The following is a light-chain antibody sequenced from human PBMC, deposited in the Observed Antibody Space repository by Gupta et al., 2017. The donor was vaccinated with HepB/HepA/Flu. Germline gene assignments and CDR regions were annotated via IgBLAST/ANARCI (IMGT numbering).Light chain of an antibody. Sequence: QSVLPQPPSASGTPGQRVTISCSGSSSNIGSNYVYWYQQLPGTAPTLLIYRNNQRPSGGPDRFSGSKSGTSASLAISGLRSDDEADYYCAAWDDSLSGQGVFGGGTKLTVL. CDR2: RNN. CDR3: AAWDDSLSGQGV. CDR1: SSNIGSNY. V-gene: IGLV1-47*01. J-gene: IGLJ3*02.